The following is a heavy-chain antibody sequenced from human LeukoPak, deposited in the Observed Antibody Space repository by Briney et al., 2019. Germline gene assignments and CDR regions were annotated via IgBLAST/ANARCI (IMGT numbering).Heavy chain of an antibody. V-gene: IGHV3-23*01. D-gene: IGHD2-2*01. CDR3: ARDEIAVVPATTGTGLSYYFDY. CDR2: ISGSGGST. Sequence: GGSLRLSCAASGFTFSSYAMSWVRQAPGKGLEWVSAISGSGGSTYYADSVKGRFTISRDNSKNTLYLQMSSLRAEDTAVYYCARDEIAVVPATTGTGLSYYFDYWGQGALVTVSS. J-gene: IGHJ4*02. CDR1: GFTFSSYA.